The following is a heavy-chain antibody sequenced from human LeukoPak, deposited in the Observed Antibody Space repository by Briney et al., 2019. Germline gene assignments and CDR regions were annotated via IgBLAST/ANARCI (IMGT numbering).Heavy chain of an antibody. Sequence: RSETLSLTXTVSGGSISSYYWSWIRQPPGKGLEWMGYIYYSGSTNYNPSLKSRVTISVDTSKNQFSLKLSSVTAADTAVYYCARDSWYHWFDPWGQGTLVTVSS. D-gene: IGHD6-13*01. CDR1: GGSISSYY. V-gene: IGHV4-59*01. CDR2: IYYSGST. J-gene: IGHJ5*02. CDR3: ARDSWYHWFDP.